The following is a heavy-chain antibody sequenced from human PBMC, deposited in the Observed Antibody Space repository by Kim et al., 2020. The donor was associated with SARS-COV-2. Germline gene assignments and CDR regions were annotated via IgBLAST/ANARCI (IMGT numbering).Heavy chain of an antibody. V-gene: IGHV1-2*02. CDR3: ARGSKKSNYIYFDY. Sequence: AQKFQGRVTMTRDTSISTAYMGLSRLRSDDTAVYYCARGSKKSNYIYFDYWGQGTLVTVSS. J-gene: IGHJ4*02. D-gene: IGHD4-4*01.